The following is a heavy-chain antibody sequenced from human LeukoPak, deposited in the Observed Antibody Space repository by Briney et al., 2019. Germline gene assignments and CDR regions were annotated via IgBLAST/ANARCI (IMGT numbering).Heavy chain of an antibody. Sequence: SETLSLTRTVSGGSISSSSYYWGWIRQPPGKGLEWIGEINHSGSTNYNPSLKSRVTISVDTSKNQFSLKLSSVTAADTAIYCALQLHGYWGQGTLVTVSS. V-gene: IGHV4-39*07. D-gene: IGHD1-7*01. CDR1: GGSISSSSYY. J-gene: IGHJ4*02. CDR2: INHSGST. CDR3: ALQLHGY.